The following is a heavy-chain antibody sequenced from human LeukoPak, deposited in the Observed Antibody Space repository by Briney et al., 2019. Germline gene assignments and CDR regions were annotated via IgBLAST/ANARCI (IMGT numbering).Heavy chain of an antibody. Sequence: PSQTLSLTCAVSGGSISSGGYSWSWIRQPPGKGLEWIGYIYHSGSTYYNPSLKSRVTISVDRSKNQFSLKLSSVTAADTAVYYCARGYDSSGYRDNRYFDLWGRGTLVTVSS. J-gene: IGHJ2*01. V-gene: IGHV4-30-2*01. D-gene: IGHD3-22*01. CDR2: IYHSGST. CDR1: GGSISSGGYS. CDR3: ARGYDSSGYRDNRYFDL.